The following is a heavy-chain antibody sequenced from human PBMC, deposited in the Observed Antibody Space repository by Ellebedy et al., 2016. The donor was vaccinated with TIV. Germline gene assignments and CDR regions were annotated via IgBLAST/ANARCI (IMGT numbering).Heavy chain of an antibody. CDR1: GFAFGGSG. D-gene: IGHD5-24*01. CDR3: AREMEDGYNPPPWFDS. Sequence: GGSLRLXCAASGFAFGGSGMSWVRQAPGKGLEWVSSISAFNGSTNYADSVKGRFTISRDKSQNTLYLQMNSLRVEDTAVYYCAREMEDGYNPPPWFDSWGQGTLVTVSS. CDR2: ISAFNGST. V-gene: IGHV3-23*01. J-gene: IGHJ5*01.